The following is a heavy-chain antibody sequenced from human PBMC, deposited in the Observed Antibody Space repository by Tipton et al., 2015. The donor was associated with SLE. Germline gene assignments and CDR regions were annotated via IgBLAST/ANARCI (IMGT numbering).Heavy chain of an antibody. J-gene: IGHJ4*02. CDR3: ASSSGAARPFDY. Sequence: TLSLTCTVSGGSISSSSYYWGWIRQPPGKGLEWIGSIYYSGSTYYNPSLKSRVTISVDTSKNQFSLKLRFVTAADTAVYYCASSSGAARPFDYWGQGTLVTVSS. D-gene: IGHD6-6*01. CDR2: IYYSGST. CDR1: GGSISSSSYY. V-gene: IGHV4-39*07.